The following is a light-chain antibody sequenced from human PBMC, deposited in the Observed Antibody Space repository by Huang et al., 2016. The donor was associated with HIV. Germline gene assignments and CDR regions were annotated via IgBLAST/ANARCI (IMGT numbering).Light chain of an antibody. CDR2: ATS. CDR3: QQYESWPPLT. CDR1: QRVRDK. Sequence: EIVMTQSPDTLSVSPGERATLSCRASQRVRDKLAGYQQKPGQAPRLHLHATSTRAAGGPARFSGRGSGTEFTITISSLQSEDCGVYYCQQYESWPPLTFGGGTKVEIK. V-gene: IGKV3-15*01. J-gene: IGKJ4*01.